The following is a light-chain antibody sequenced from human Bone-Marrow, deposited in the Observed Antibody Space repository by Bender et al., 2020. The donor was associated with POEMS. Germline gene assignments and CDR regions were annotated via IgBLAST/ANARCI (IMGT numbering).Light chain of an antibody. Sequence: QSALTQPASVSGSPGQSITISCTGSSSDLGGYNLVSWYQQHPGKAPQLIIYDVSNRPSGISDRFSGSKSDKTASLTISGLQAEDEADYYCSSYTINKTWVFGGGTTVTVL. CDR3: SSYTINKTWV. J-gene: IGLJ3*02. CDR2: DVS. CDR1: SSDLGGYNL. V-gene: IGLV2-14*01.